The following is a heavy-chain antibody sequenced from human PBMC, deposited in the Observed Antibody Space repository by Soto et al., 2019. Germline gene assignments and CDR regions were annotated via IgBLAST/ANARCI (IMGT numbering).Heavy chain of an antibody. Sequence: PGGSLRLSCAASGFTFSSYGMHWVRQAPGKGLEWVAVISYDGSNKYYADSVKGRFTISRDNSKNTLYLQMNSLRAEDTAVYYCAKIGYYYGSSGYYFDYWGQGTLVTVSS. CDR1: GFTFSSYG. V-gene: IGHV3-30*18. J-gene: IGHJ4*02. D-gene: IGHD3-22*01. CDR3: AKIGYYYGSSGYYFDY. CDR2: ISYDGSNK.